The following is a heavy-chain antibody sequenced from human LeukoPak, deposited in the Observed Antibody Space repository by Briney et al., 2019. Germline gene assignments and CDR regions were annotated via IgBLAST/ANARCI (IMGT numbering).Heavy chain of an antibody. V-gene: IGHV1-69*02. CDR3: ARGNAVGDYVPLNN. J-gene: IGHJ4*01. CDR1: GGTFRSYT. CDR2: IIPDLGVT. D-gene: IGHD4-17*01. Sequence: SVKVSCMVSGGTFRSYTVTWVRRAPGQGLEWMGGIIPDLGVTNFAQKFQGRVTISADALTSSVFMEMSNPTTDDTAVYYCARGNAVGDYVPLNNWGQGTLVTVSS.